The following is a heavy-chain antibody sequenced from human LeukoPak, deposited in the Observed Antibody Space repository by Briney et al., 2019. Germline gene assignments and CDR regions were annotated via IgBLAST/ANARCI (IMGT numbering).Heavy chain of an antibody. V-gene: IGHV1-46*01. Sequence: ASVKVSCKASGYTFTSYYMHWVRQAPGQGLEWMGIINPSGGSTSYAQKFQGRVTMTRDTSISTAYMELSRLRSDDTAVYFCARGFSGPTKNWFDPWGQGTRVTVSS. CDR3: ARGFSGPTKNWFDP. CDR1: GYTFTSYY. CDR2: INPSGGST. J-gene: IGHJ5*02. D-gene: IGHD6-25*01.